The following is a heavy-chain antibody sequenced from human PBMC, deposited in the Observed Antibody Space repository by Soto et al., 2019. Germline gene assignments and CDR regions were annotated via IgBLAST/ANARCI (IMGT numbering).Heavy chain of an antibody. V-gene: IGHV3-33*01. CDR2: IWYDGSNK. CDR3: ARSEVGATGLFDY. D-gene: IGHD1-26*01. Sequence: VQLVESGGGVVQPGRSLRLSCAASGFTFSSYGMHWVRQAPGKGLEWVAVIWYDGSNKYYADSVKGRFTISRDNSKNTLYLQMNSLRAEDTAVYYCARSEVGATGLFDYWGQGTLVTVSS. J-gene: IGHJ4*02. CDR1: GFTFSSYG.